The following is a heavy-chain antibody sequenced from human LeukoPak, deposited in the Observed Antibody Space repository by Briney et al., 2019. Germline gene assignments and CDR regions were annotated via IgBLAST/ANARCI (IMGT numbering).Heavy chain of an antibody. CDR2: LTGSGGST. CDR1: GFTFSTYA. Sequence: GGSLRLSCAASGFTFSTYAMTWVRQAPGKGLEWVSALTGSGGSTYYADSVRGRFTISRDNPKNSLSLQMNSLRAEDTAVYYCARPLMYYYGSETYFWFDPWGQGTLVTVSS. CDR3: ARPLMYYYGSETYFWFDP. J-gene: IGHJ5*02. D-gene: IGHD3-10*01. V-gene: IGHV3-23*01.